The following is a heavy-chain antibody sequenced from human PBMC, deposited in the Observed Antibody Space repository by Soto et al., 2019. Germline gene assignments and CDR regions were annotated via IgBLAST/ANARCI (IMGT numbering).Heavy chain of an antibody. CDR1: GYTFTSYY. CDR2: INPSGGST. V-gene: IGHV1-46*01. D-gene: IGHD2-15*01. Sequence: SVKVSCKASGYTFTSYYMHWVRQAPGQGLECMGIINPSGGSTSYAQKFQGRVTMTRDTSTSTVYMELSSLRSEDTAVYYCARDVVVVVAAPPGLYYYYGMDVWGQGXTVTVYS. J-gene: IGHJ6*02. CDR3: ARDVVVVVAAPPGLYYYYGMDV.